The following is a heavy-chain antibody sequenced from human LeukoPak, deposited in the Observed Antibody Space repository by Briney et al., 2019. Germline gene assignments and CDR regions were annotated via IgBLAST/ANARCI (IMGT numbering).Heavy chain of an antibody. CDR3: ARYITMVRGVIN. V-gene: IGHV3-11*01. CDR1: GFTVSSNY. J-gene: IGHJ4*02. D-gene: IGHD3-10*01. CDR2: ISSSGSTI. Sequence: KSGGSLRLSCAASGFTVSSNYMSWIRQAPGKGLEWVSYISSSGSTIYYADSVKGRFTISRDNAKNSLYLQMNSLRAEDTAVYYCARYITMVRGVINWGQGTLVTVSS.